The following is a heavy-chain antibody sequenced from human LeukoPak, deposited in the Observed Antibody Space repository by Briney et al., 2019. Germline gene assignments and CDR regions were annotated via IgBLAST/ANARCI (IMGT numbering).Heavy chain of an antibody. CDR1: GFTFSSYG. V-gene: IGHV3-33*01. D-gene: IGHD3-16*01. CDR3: ARDKRSYSYHYYYGMDV. J-gene: IGHJ6*02. Sequence: GALRLSCAASGFTFSSYGMHWVRQAPGKGLEWVAVIWYDGSNKYYADSVKGRFTISRDNSKNTLYLQMNSLRAEDTAVYYCARDKRSYSYHYYYGMDVWGQGTTVTVSS. CDR2: IWYDGSNK.